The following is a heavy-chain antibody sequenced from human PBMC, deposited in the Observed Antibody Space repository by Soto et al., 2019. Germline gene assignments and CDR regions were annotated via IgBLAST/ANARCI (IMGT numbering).Heavy chain of an antibody. CDR1: TGSSSFTNSY. D-gene: IGHD2-8*01. Sequence: ESLCPSGTVSTGSSSFTNSYWGWIRQPPGKGLQWIGSSSYNGGAFYNPSLKGRVVISFDTSKKQSSLQVTSVTAADTAVYFSARNRIEVVWRGFDFWGQGSQVTVYS. J-gene: IGHJ4*02. CDR3: ARNRIEVVWRGFDF. CDR2: SSYNGGA. V-gene: IGHV4-39*01.